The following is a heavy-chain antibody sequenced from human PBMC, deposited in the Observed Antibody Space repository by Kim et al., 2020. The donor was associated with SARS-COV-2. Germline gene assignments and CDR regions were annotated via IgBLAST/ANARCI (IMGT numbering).Heavy chain of an antibody. Sequence: GGSLRLSCAASGFTFNNYGMSWVRQAPGKGLEWVSSIGGRGVTKYYADSVKGRFTISRDNSKNTLYLQMNSLRAEDTALYYCARAWSNDYWGQGTLVTVSS. CDR3: ARAWSNDY. CDR1: GFTFNNYG. CDR2: IGGRGVTK. D-gene: IGHD1-1*01. J-gene: IGHJ4*02. V-gene: IGHV3-23*01.